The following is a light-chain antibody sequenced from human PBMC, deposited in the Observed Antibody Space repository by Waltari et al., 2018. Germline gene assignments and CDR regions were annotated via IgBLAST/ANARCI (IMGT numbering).Light chain of an antibody. Sequence: DIQMTQSPSTLSASVGDRVTITCRASQSISAWLAWYQLRPGKAPKLLISDASILERGVPSRVSGSGSGTEFTLTINSLQSEDFAVYYCQQYNDWPSFGGGTKVEIK. CDR3: QQYNDWPS. CDR2: DAS. J-gene: IGKJ4*01. V-gene: IGKV1-5*01. CDR1: QSISAW.